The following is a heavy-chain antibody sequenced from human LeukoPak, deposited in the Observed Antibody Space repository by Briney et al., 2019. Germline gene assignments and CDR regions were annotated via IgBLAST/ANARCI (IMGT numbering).Heavy chain of an antibody. D-gene: IGHD6-13*01. V-gene: IGHV3-30*04. Sequence: PGGSLRLSCAASGFTFSSYAMPWVRQAPGKGLEWVAVISYDGSNKYYADSVKGRFTISRDNSKNTLYLQMNSLRAEDTAVYFCARQQLAPGDYYYYYGMGVWGQGTTVTVSS. CDR2: ISYDGSNK. CDR3: ARQQLAPGDYYYYYGMGV. J-gene: IGHJ6*02. CDR1: GFTFSSYA.